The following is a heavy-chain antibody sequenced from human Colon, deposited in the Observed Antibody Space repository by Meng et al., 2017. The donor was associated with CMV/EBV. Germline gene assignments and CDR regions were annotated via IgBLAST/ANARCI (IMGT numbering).Heavy chain of an antibody. D-gene: IGHD1-26*01. CDR3: ATVSGGDFDY. V-gene: IGHV1-2*02. CDR1: GYTFTGYF. J-gene: IGHJ4*02. Sequence: QVQLEQSGAEVMKPGASVKVSCKASGYTFTGYFMYWVRQAPGQGLEWMGSINPNSGGTNYAQKFQGRVTMTRDTSINTAYMELSRLRSDDTAVYYCATVSGGDFDYWGQGTLVTVSS. CDR2: INPNSGGT.